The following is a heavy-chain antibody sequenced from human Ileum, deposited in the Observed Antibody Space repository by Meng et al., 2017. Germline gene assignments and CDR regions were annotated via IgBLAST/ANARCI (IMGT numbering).Heavy chain of an antibody. Sequence: QGQLGEAGPGAVKPSGTLSLTCAGFWDPISTNWWNWVRQPPGKGLEWIGEIYHSGAFNYNPSLRSRVTISVDKSKNQLSLKLGSLTDADTAVYYCARGAIGTRPFDYWGQGTLVTVSS. CDR2: IYHSGAF. D-gene: IGHD2-21*01. J-gene: IGHJ4*02. CDR3: ARGAIGTRPFDY. V-gene: IGHV4-4*02. CDR1: WDPISTNW.